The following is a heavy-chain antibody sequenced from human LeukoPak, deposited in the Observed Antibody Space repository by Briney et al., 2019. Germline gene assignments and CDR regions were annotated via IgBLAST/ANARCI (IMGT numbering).Heavy chain of an antibody. CDR2: IYYTGST. J-gene: IGHJ1*01. CDR3: ARVGITIFGVGPEYFQH. D-gene: IGHD3-3*01. CDR1: GGSISSYY. V-gene: IGHV4-59*12. Sequence: KPSETLSLTCTVSGGSISSYYWSWIRQPPGKGLEWIGYIYYTGSTNYNPSLKSRVTISVDTSKNQFSLKLTSVTAADTAVYYCARVGITIFGVGPEYFQHWGQGTLVTVSS.